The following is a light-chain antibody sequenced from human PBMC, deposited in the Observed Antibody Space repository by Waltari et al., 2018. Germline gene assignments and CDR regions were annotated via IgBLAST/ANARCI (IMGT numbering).Light chain of an antibody. CDR2: GAS. Sequence: EIVFTQSPATLSVSPGERATLSCRASQSVSNNLAWYQQKPGQAPRLLIYGASRRTSDVPVRFSGSGSGTEFTLTISSLRSGDSAMYYCHQYNTWPKTFGQGTKVEI. V-gene: IGKV3-15*01. CDR1: QSVSNN. J-gene: IGKJ1*01. CDR3: HQYNTWPKT.